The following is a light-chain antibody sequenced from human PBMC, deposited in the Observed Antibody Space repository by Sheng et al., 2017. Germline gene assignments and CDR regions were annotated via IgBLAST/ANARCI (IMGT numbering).Light chain of an antibody. CDR1: SSNIGAGSD. CDR2: NNN. J-gene: IGLJ1*01. CDR3: QSYGTSLSGLYV. V-gene: IGLV1-40*01. Sequence: QSVLTQPPSVSGAPGQRVTISCTGSSSNIGAGSDVHWYQQLPGTAPKVLIYNNNNRPSGVPDRFSVSKSGTSASLAITGLQAEDEADYYCQSYGTSLSGLYVFGTGTKVTVL.